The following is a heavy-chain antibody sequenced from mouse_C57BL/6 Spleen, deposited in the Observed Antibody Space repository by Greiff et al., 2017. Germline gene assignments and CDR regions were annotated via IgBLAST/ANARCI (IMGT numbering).Heavy chain of an antibody. J-gene: IGHJ1*03. D-gene: IGHD1-1*01. CDR1: GYSITSGYD. Sequence: EVKLMESGPGMVKPSQSLSLTCTVTGYSITSGYDWHWIRHFPGNKLEWMGYISYSGSTNYTPSLKSRISITHDTSKNHFFLKLNSVTTEDTATYYCAREDYGSRYGYFDVWGTGTTGTVSS. V-gene: IGHV3-1*01. CDR3: AREDYGSRYGYFDV. CDR2: ISYSGST.